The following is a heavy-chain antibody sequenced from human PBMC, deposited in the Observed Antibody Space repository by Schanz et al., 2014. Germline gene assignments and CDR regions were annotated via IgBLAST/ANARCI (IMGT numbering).Heavy chain of an antibody. V-gene: IGHV3-74*01. D-gene: IGHD4-17*01. CDR1: GFTFNDYW. CDR3: VRDTDYHFDY. J-gene: IGHJ4*02. CDR2: INSDGRST. Sequence: EVQLVESGGGFVQPGGSLRLSCAASGFTFNDYWMHWVRQAPGKGLVWVSRINSDGRSTNYADSVKGRFTISRDNAKNALYLQMNSLRAEDTAVYYCVRDTDYHFDYWGQGTLVTVSS.